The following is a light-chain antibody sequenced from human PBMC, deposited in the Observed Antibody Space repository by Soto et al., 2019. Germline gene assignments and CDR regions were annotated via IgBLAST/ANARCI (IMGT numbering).Light chain of an antibody. CDR3: QHYNTYSPGT. V-gene: IGKV1-5*01. Sequence: DIQMTQSPSSLSASVGDIVTITCRASQSISSYLNWYQQKPGKAPKLLIYDPSSLESGVPSRFSGSGSGTESTLTITSLQPDDFATYYCQHYNTYSPGTFGQGTKV. CDR1: QSISSY. CDR2: DPS. J-gene: IGKJ1*01.